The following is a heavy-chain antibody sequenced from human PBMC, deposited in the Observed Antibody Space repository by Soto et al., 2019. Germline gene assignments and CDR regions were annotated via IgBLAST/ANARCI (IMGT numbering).Heavy chain of an antibody. J-gene: IGHJ6*02. CDR2: INPNSGGT. D-gene: IGHD6-13*01. CDR1: GYTFTGYY. V-gene: IGHV1-2*04. Sequence: QVQLVQSGAEVKKPGASVKVSCKASGYTFTGYYMHWVRQAPGQGLEWMGWINPNSGGTNYAQKFQGWVTMTRDTSISTAYMELSRLRSDDTAVYYCARGDIAAVENYYYYYGMDVWGQGTTVTVSS. CDR3: ARGDIAAVENYYYYYGMDV.